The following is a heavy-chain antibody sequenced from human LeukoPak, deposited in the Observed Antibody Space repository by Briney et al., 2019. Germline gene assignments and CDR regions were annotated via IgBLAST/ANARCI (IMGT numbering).Heavy chain of an antibody. CDR1: GFTFSSHA. V-gene: IGHV3-23*01. D-gene: IGHD3-16*02. Sequence: GGSLRLSCAASGFTFSSHAMSWVRQAPGKGLEWVSAISGSGGSTYYADSVKGRFTISRDNSKNTLYLQMNSLRAEDTAVYYCATTFGGLRLGELSSDYWGQGTLVTVSS. J-gene: IGHJ4*02. CDR2: ISGSGGST. CDR3: ATTFGGLRLGELSSDY.